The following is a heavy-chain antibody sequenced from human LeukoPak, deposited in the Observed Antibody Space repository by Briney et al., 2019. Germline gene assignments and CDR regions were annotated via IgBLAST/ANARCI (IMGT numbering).Heavy chain of an antibody. CDR2: IIPIFGTA. CDR1: GGTFSSTA. CDR3: ARARCSSTSCHYYYYYYYMDV. V-gene: IGHV1-69*05. J-gene: IGHJ6*03. D-gene: IGHD2-2*01. Sequence: SVKVSCKASGGTFSSTAINWVRQAPGQGLEWMGGIIPIFGTANYAQKFQGRVTITTDESTSTAYMELSSLRSEDTAVYYCARARCSSTSCHYYYYYYYMDVWGKGTTVTVSS.